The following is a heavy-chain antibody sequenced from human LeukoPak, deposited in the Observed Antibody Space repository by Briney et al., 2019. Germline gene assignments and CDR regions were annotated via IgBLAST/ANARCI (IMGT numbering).Heavy chain of an antibody. Sequence: PGGSLRLSCAASGFTFDNYVMAWFRQAPGKGLEWVSTISALFPNTYSADSVKGRFTISRDDSKSTLYLQMNSLRAEDTAVYYCAKSWEVLGRGTIYYFDYWGQGTLVTVSS. CDR3: AKSWEVLGRGTIYYFDY. J-gene: IGHJ4*02. CDR2: ISALFPNT. CDR1: GFTFDNYV. V-gene: IGHV3-23*01. D-gene: IGHD1-26*01.